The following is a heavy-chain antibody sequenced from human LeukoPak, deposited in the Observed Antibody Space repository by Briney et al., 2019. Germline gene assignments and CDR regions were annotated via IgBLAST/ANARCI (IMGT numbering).Heavy chain of an antibody. CDR3: ARDGYQVPTIFGTFDP. CDR1: GFTFSIYT. V-gene: IGHV3-21*01. D-gene: IGHD3-3*01. Sequence: PGGSLRLSCGASGFTFSIYTMNWVRQAPGKGLEWVSLISAGSRHIYYTGSVRGRFTISRDDAKNSLYLQMNSLRAEDTAVYYCARDGYQVPTIFGTFDPWGQGTLVTVSS. J-gene: IGHJ5*02. CDR2: ISAGSRHI.